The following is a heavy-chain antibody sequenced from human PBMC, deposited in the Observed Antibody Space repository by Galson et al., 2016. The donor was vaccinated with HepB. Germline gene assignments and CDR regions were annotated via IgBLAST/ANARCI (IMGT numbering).Heavy chain of an antibody. Sequence: SLRLSCAASGFSFSTFWMSWVRQPPGKGLEWVANIKQDGSERYYVGSVQGRFTISRHNAKRSVYLQMNSLRAEDTAVYYCARFDVDTALVMGEDYHQGMDVWGQGTTVTVSS. CDR2: IKQDGSER. CDR1: GFSFSTFW. D-gene: IGHD5-18*01. CDR3: ARFDVDTALVMGEDYHQGMDV. V-gene: IGHV3-7*05. J-gene: IGHJ6*02.